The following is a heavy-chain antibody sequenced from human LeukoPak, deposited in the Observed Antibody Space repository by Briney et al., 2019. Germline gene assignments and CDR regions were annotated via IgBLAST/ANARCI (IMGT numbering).Heavy chain of an antibody. Sequence: GGSLRHSCAASGFTFSGSAMHWVRQASGKGLEWVAVISYDGSNKYYADSVKGRFTISRDNSKNTLYLQMNSLRAEDTAVYYCARTEVLPDYYDNSGGFDYWGQGILVTVSS. CDR3: ARTEVLPDYYDNSGGFDY. V-gene: IGHV3-30*04. CDR1: GFTFSGSA. D-gene: IGHD3-22*01. J-gene: IGHJ4*02. CDR2: ISYDGSNK.